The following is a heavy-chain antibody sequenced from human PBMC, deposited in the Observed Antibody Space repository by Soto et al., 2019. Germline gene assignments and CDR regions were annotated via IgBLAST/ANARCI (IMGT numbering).Heavy chain of an antibody. Sequence: QPGGSLRLSCAASGFTFSSYAMSWVRQAPGKGLEWVSAISGSGGSTYYADSVKGRFTISRDNSKNTLYLQMNSLRAEDTAVYYCAKARSLAAAGTLAGRRVNDAFDIWGQGTMVTVSS. CDR1: GFTFSSYA. D-gene: IGHD6-13*01. V-gene: IGHV3-23*01. J-gene: IGHJ3*02. CDR2: ISGSGGST. CDR3: AKARSLAAAGTLAGRRVNDAFDI.